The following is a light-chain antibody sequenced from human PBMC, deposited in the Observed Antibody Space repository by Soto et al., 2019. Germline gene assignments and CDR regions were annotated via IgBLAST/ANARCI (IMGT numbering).Light chain of an antibody. J-gene: IGKJ4*01. CDR3: QQYLTYSSLT. Sequence: DIEMTQTPSSLSASVGDRVTITCLASQSISTWLAWYQQKIGKAPKLLIYDASTLESGVPSRFSGSGSGTEFTLTISSLQPDDFATYYCQQYLTYSSLTFGGGTKVDI. CDR2: DAS. CDR1: QSISTW. V-gene: IGKV1-5*01.